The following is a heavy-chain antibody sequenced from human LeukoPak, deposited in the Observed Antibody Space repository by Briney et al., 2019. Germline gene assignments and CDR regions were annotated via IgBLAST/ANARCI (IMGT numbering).Heavy chain of an antibody. D-gene: IGHD4-17*01. Sequence: GKSLKISCKGSGYSFTSYWISWVRRMPGKGLEWMGRIDPSDSYTNYSPSFQGHVTISADKSISTAYLQWSSLKASDTAMYYCARPGATTVTNDYYGMDVWGQGTTVTVSS. V-gene: IGHV5-10-1*01. CDR1: GYSFTSYW. J-gene: IGHJ6*02. CDR3: ARPGATTVTNDYYGMDV. CDR2: IDPSDSYT.